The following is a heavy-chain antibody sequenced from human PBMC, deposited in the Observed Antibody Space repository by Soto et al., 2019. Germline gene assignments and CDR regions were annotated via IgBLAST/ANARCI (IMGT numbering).Heavy chain of an antibody. Sequence: SETLSLTCTVSGGSISSYYWSWIRQPPGKGLEWIGYIYYSGSTNYNPSLKSRVTISVDTSKNQFSLKLSSVTAADTAVYYCARGPEGFGMPLSYYGMDVWGQGTTVTVSS. J-gene: IGHJ6*02. CDR1: GGSISSYY. D-gene: IGHD3-3*01. CDR3: ARGPEGFGMPLSYYGMDV. V-gene: IGHV4-59*12. CDR2: IYYSGST.